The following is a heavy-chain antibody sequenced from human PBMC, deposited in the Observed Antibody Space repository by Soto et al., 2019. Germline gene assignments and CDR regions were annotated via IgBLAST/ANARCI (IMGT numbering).Heavy chain of an antibody. CDR1: GFSLSTSGVG. D-gene: IGHD4-17*01. J-gene: IGHJ4*02. V-gene: IGHV2-5*02. CDR3: AARGLYGDYARFDY. CDR2: IYWDDDK. Sequence: KESGPTLVKPTQTLTLTCTFSGFSLSTSGVGVGWIRQPPGKALEWLALIYWDDDKRYSPSLKSRLTITKDTSKNQVVLTMTNMDPVDTATYYCAARGLYGDYARFDYWGQGTLVTVSS.